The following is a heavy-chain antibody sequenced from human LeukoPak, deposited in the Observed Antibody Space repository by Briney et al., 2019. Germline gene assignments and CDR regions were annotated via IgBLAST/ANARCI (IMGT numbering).Heavy chain of an antibody. CDR1: GYTFTGYY. D-gene: IGHD6-19*01. Sequence: EASVKVSCKATGYTFTGYYMHWVRQAPGHGLEWMGWINPNSGGTNYAQKFQGRVTMTRDTSISTAYMELSRLRSDDTAVYYCARCVSQWLVHPLNYWGQGTLVTVSS. CDR3: ARCVSQWLVHPLNY. J-gene: IGHJ4*02. CDR2: INPNSGGT. V-gene: IGHV1-2*02.